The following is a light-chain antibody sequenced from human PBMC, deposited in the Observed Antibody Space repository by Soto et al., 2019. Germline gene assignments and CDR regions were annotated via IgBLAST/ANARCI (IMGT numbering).Light chain of an antibody. CDR1: QSVSSSY. V-gene: IGKV3-20*01. CDR2: GAS. Sequence: EIVLTQSPGTLSLSPGERATLSCRASQSVSSSYLAGYQQKPGQAPRLLIYGASSRATGIPDRFSGSGSGTDFTLTISRLEPEDFAVYYGQQYGSSPYTFGQGTKLEIK. J-gene: IGKJ2*01. CDR3: QQYGSSPYT.